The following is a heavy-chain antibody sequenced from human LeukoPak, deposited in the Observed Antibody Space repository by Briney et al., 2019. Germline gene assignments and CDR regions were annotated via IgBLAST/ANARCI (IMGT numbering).Heavy chain of an antibody. CDR1: GFTFSSYG. CDR2: IWYDGSNK. D-gene: IGHD5-24*01. CDR3: ARDRDGRFDY. Sequence: GRSLRLSCAASGFTFSSYGMHWVRQAPGKGLEWVAVIWYDGSNKYYADSVKGRSTISRDNSKNTLYLQMNSLRAEDTAVHYCARDRDGRFDYWGQGTLVTVSS. V-gene: IGHV3-33*01. J-gene: IGHJ4*02.